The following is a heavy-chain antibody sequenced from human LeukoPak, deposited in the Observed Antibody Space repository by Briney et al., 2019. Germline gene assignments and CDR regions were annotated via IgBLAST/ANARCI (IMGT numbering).Heavy chain of an antibody. D-gene: IGHD3-22*01. CDR1: GFTFSSYG. Sequence: GGSLRLSCAASGFTFSSYGMHWVRQAPGKGLEWVAVIWYDGSNKYYADSVKGRFTISRDNSKNTLYLQMNSLRAEDTAVYYCARDYYDSSGYTPPDYWGQGTLVTVSS. J-gene: IGHJ4*02. CDR3: ARDYYDSSGYTPPDY. V-gene: IGHV3-33*01. CDR2: IWYDGSNK.